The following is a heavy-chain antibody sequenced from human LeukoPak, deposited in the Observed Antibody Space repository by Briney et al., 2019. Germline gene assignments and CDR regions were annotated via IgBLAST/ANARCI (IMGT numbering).Heavy chain of an antibody. Sequence: GGSLRLSCAASGFTFSNPAMTWVRQAPGKGLEWVSTISGSAGSTYYADSVKGRFTISRDSSKNTLYLQTNSLRAEDTAVYYCAKDGRGGSFSDFDYWGQGTLVAVSS. CDR3: AKDGRGGSFSDFDY. V-gene: IGHV3-23*01. D-gene: IGHD1-26*01. J-gene: IGHJ4*02. CDR2: ISGSAGST. CDR1: GFTFSNPA.